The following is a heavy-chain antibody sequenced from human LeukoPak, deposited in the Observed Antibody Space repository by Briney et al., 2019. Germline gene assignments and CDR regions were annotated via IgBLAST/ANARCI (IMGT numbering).Heavy chain of an antibody. J-gene: IGHJ4*02. CDR3: VRADGDF. Sequence: GGSLRLSWVASGFNFNIYSMNWVRQAPGKGLEWVSYVTSSGSNIYYADSVKGRFTIFRDSAKNSLFLQMNSLRVEDTALYFCVRADGDFWGQGTMVTVSS. CDR1: GFNFNIYS. V-gene: IGHV3-48*01. CDR2: VTSSGSNI.